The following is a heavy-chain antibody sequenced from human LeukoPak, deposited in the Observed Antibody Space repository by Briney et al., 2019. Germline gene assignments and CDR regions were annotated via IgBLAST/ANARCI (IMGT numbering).Heavy chain of an antibody. V-gene: IGHV4-39*01. CDR3: ASQRSGYYFDY. D-gene: IGHD3-3*01. CDR2: IYYSGIT. Sequence: PSETLSLTCTVSGGSISSSSYYWGWLRQPPGRGLEWIGRIYYSGITYYNPSLKSRVTVSVDMSKNQFSLKLSSVTAADTAAYYCASQRSGYYFDYWGQGTLVTVSS. J-gene: IGHJ4*02. CDR1: GGSISSSSYY.